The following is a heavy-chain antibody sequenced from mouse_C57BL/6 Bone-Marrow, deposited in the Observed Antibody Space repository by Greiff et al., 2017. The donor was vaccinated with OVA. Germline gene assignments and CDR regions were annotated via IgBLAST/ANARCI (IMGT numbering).Heavy chain of an antibody. V-gene: IGHV1-76*01. CDR3: ARADYYGSSYDAMDY. D-gene: IGHD1-1*01. CDR2: IYPGSGNT. Sequence: QVQLQQSGAELVRPGASVKLSCKASGYTFTDYYINWVKQRPGQGLEWIARIYPGSGNTYYNEKFKGKATLTAEKSSSTAYMQRSSLTSEDSAVYFCARADYYGSSYDAMDYWGQGTSVTVSS. J-gene: IGHJ4*01. CDR1: GYTFTDYY.